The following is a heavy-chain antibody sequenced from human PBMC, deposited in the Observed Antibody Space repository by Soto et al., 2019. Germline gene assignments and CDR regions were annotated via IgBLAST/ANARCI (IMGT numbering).Heavy chain of an antibody. D-gene: IGHD5-18*01. J-gene: IGHJ4*02. V-gene: IGHV4-31*03. CDR2: IYYSGKT. CDR3: ASEISVGAYSYGSVEK. CDR1: GDSVTSGGYY. Sequence: PSETLSLTCTVSGDSVTSGGYYWSWIRQHPGKGLEWIGNIYYSGKTHYNPSLESRVTISVDMSKNQFSLKLSSVTAADTAVYYCASEISVGAYSYGSVEKWGQGTLVTVSS.